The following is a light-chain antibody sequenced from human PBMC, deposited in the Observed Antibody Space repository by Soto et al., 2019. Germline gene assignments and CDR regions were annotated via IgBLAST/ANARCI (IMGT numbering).Light chain of an antibody. J-gene: IGKJ4*01. Sequence: EIVMTQSPGTLAVSPGEGATLSCRASQSVTSDLAWYKQISGQAPRLLMYAVSTRASGVPARFSGGGSGTDFTLTISRLEPEDFAVYYCQQFSSYPLTFGGGTKVDIK. V-gene: IGKV3-15*01. CDR3: QQFSSYPLT. CDR2: AVS. CDR1: QSVTSD.